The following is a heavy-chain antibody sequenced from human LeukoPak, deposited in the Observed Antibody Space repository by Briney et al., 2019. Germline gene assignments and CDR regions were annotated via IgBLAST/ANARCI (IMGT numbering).Heavy chain of an antibody. D-gene: IGHD3-10*01. CDR1: GFSFSDFW. CDR2: IRGDGYDT. J-gene: IGHJ4*02. V-gene: IGHV3-74*01. Sequence: GGSLRLSCAASGFSFSDFWVHWVRQTPGKGLVWVSRIRGDGYDTNYADSVEGRFTISRDNARHTLYLQMNSLRADDTAVYYCASDRVLGSGSLDNWGQGTLVTVSS. CDR3: ASDRVLGSGSLDN.